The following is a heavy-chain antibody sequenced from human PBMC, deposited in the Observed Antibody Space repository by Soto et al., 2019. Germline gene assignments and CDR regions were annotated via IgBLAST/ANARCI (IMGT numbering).Heavy chain of an antibody. D-gene: IGHD1-1*01. J-gene: IGHJ5*02. V-gene: IGHV4-31*03. Sequence: SDTLSLTCTVFGGSLSSGAYNWNWIRQHPGKGLEWIGYIYKSGNSNYNPPLKSRVTISVDTSKNQFSLKLSSVTAADTAVYFCARDLDHPGLRLGWFDPWGQGTPVTVSS. CDR3: ARDLDHPGLRLGWFDP. CDR2: IYKSGNS. CDR1: GGSLSSGAYN.